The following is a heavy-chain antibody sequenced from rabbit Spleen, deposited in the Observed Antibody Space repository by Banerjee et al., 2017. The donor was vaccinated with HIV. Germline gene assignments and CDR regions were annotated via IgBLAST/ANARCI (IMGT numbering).Heavy chain of an antibody. CDR3: ARGEHFSVGFSAFAIYLDL. D-gene: IGHD6-1*01. CDR2: IDTASVNT. CDR1: GIDFSSYYY. V-gene: IGHV1S40*01. Sequence: EESGGDLVKPGATLTLTCTASGIDFSSYYYMCWVRQAPGKGLELIACIDTASVNTADATWAKGRFTISKTSSTTVTLQMTSLTAADTATYFCARGEHFSVGFSAFAIYLDLWGPGTLVTVS. J-gene: IGHJ4*01.